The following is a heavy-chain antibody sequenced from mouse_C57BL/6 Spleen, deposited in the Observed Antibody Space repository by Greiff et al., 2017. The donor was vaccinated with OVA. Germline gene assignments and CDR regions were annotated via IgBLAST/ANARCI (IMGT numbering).Heavy chain of an antibody. CDR2: INYDGSST. D-gene: IGHD3-2*02. CDR3: ARAIPNSSGYFDY. V-gene: IGHV5-16*01. J-gene: IGHJ2*01. Sequence: EVKVVESEGGLVQPGSSMKLSCTASGFTFSDYYMAWVRQVPEKGLEWVANINYDGSSTYYLDSLKSRFIISRDNAKNILYLQMSSLKSEDTATYYCARAIPNSSGYFDYWGQGTTLTVSS. CDR1: GFTFSDYY.